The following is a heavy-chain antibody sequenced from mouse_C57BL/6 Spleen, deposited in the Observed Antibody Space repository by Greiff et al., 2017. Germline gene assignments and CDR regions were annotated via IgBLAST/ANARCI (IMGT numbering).Heavy chain of an antibody. J-gene: IGHJ2*01. V-gene: IGHV1-80*01. CDR2: IYPGDGDT. CDR3: ARNVPVYYFDY. Sequence: QVQLKQSGAELVKPGASVKISCKASGYAFSSYWMNWVKQRPGKGLEWIGQIYPGDGDTNYNGKFKGKATLTADKSSSTAYMQLSSLPSEDSAVYFCARNVPVYYFDYWGQGTTLTVSS. CDR1: GYAFSSYW.